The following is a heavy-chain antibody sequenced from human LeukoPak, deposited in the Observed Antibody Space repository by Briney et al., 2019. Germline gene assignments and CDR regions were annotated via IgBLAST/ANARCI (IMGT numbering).Heavy chain of an antibody. D-gene: IGHD6-6*01. Sequence: PSETLSLTCAAYGGSFSGYYWSWIRQPPGKGLEWIGEINHSGSTNYNPSLKSRVTISVDTSKNQFSLKLSSVTAADTAVYYCARRISIAARPTYDYWGQGTLVTVSS. J-gene: IGHJ4*02. V-gene: IGHV4-34*01. CDR2: INHSGST. CDR1: GGSFSGYY. CDR3: ARRISIAARPTYDY.